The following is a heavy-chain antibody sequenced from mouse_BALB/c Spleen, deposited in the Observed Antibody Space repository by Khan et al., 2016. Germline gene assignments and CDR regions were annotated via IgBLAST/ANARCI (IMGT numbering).Heavy chain of an antibody. CDR3: AIYYMAAMGY. Sequence: QVQLEESGAELVRPGSSVKISCKASGYAFSSYWMNWVKQTPGQGLEWIGQIYPGAGDTNYHGKFTGKATLTAAKSSSTAYMQLRSLTSDGSAVYFGAIYYMAAMGYWGQGTSATVSS. D-gene: IGHD2-1*01. V-gene: IGHV1-80*01. CDR2: IYPGAGDT. CDR1: GYAFSSYW. J-gene: IGHJ4*01.